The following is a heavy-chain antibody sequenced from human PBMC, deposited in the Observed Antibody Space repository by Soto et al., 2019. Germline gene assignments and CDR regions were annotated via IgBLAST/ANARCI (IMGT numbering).Heavy chain of an antibody. D-gene: IGHD2-21*02. J-gene: IGHJ6*02. CDR2: IVVGSGNT. CDR1: GFTFTRST. V-gene: IGHV1-58*02. CDR3: AAALYCFCWFGSYYYGMDV. Sequence: QMQLVQSGPEVKKPGTSVKVSCKASGFTFTRSTIQWVRQARGQRLECIGWIVVGSGNTNYAQKFQERVTITRDMSKSTANMKVSSLIAEDTAMYYCAAALYCFCWFGSYYYGMDVWGQGTTVTVSS.